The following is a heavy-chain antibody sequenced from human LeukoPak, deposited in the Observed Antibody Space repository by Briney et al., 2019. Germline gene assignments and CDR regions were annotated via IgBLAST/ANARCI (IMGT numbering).Heavy chain of an antibody. CDR3: ARGFAYYYRSGSNKFDY. D-gene: IGHD3-10*01. J-gene: IGHJ4*02. CDR1: GGSFSGYY. Sequence: KASETLTLTCAVYGGSFSGYYWSWIRQPPGKGLEWIGEISHSGSTNYNPSLKSRVTISVDTSKNQFSLKLSSVTAADTAVYYCARGFAYYYRSGSNKFDYWGPGTLVTVSS. V-gene: IGHV4-34*01. CDR2: ISHSGST.